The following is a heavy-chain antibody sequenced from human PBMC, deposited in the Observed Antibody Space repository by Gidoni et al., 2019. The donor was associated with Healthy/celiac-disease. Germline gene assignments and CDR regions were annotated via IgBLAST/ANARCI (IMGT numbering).Heavy chain of an antibody. J-gene: IGHJ3*02. CDR1: GFTFSSYG. D-gene: IGHD3-22*01. V-gene: IGHV3-33*01. CDR2: IGDDGSNK. Sequence: QVQLVESGGGVVQPGRSLRLSCAAYGFTFSSYGMHWVGQAPGKGLELVAVIGDDGSNKYYADSVKVRFTISRDNSKNTLYLQMNSLRAEDTAVYYCARDFSVVVITYAFDIWGQGTMVTVSS. CDR3: ARDFSVVVITYAFDI.